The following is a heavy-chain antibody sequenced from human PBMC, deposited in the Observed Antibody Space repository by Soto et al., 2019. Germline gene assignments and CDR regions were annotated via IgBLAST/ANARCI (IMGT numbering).Heavy chain of an antibody. CDR1: GYTFTSYG. J-gene: IGHJ6*02. D-gene: IGHD3-3*01. V-gene: IGHV1-18*01. CDR2: ISAYNGNT. Sequence: QVQLVQSGAEVKKPGASVKVSCKASGYTFTSYGISWVRQAPGQGLEWMGWISAYNGNTNYAQKLQGRVTMTTDTSKSTAYMELRSLRSDDTAVYYCARGRYDFWSGPRTKGTMGVWGQGTTVTVSS. CDR3: ARGRYDFWSGPRTKGTMGV.